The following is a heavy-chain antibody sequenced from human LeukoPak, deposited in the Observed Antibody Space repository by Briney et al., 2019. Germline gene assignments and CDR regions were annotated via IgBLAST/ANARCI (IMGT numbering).Heavy chain of an antibody. CDR2: INHSGST. V-gene: IGHV4-34*01. CDR3: ARVNYSSGWYVDY. D-gene: IGHD6-19*01. J-gene: IGHJ4*02. Sequence: SSETLSLTCAVYGGSFSGYYWGWIRQPPGKGLEWIGEINHSGSTNYNPSLKSRVTISVDTSKNQFSLKLSSVTAADTAVYYCARVNYSSGWYVDYWGQGTLVTVSS. CDR1: GGSFSGYY.